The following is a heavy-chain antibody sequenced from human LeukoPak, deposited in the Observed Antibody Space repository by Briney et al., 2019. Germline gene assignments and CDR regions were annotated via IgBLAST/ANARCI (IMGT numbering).Heavy chain of an antibody. CDR2: IDGSDGAS. CDR1: GFRFSSYV. Sequence: GGSLRPSCAASGFRFSSYVMSWVRQAPGKGLEYVSSIDGSDGASYYAGSVKGRFTISRDNSKNTLFLQMNSLRVEDTAVYYCARVDSGNYDYWGQGTLLTVSS. J-gene: IGHJ4*02. CDR3: ARVDSGNYDY. V-gene: IGHV3-23*01. D-gene: IGHD1-26*01.